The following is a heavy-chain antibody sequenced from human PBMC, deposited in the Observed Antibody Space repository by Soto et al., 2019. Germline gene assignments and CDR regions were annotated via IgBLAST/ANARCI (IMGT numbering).Heavy chain of an antibody. V-gene: IGHV4-39*01. CDR1: GGSISSSSYY. Sequence: PSETLSLTCTVSGGSISSSSYYWGWIRQPPGKGLEWIGSIYYSGSTYYNTSLKSQVTISVDTSKNKFSLKLSSVTAADTAVYYCARTYCGGDCPGDWFDPWGQGTLVTVSS. D-gene: IGHD2-21*02. CDR2: IYYSGST. J-gene: IGHJ5*02. CDR3: ARTYCGGDCPGDWFDP.